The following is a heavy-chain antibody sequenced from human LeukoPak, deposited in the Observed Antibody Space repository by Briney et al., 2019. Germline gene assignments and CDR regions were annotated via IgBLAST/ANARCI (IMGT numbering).Heavy chain of an antibody. CDR2: ISSSGSTI. CDR3: AREWVCDSFDY. D-gene: IGHD2-8*01. V-gene: IGHV3-11*01. CDR1: GFTFSDYY. Sequence: GGSLRLSCAASGFTFSDYYMSWIRQAPGMGLEWVSYISSSGSTIYYADSVKGRFTISRDNAKNSLYLQMNNLRAEDTAVYYCAREWVCDSFDYWGQGTLVTASS. J-gene: IGHJ4*01.